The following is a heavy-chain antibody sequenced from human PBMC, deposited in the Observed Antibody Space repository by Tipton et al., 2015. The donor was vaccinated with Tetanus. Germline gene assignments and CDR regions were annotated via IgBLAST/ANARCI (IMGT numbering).Heavy chain of an antibody. Sequence: SLRLSCAASGFSIRDFGMNWVRQAPGQGLEWVSSISSRNSYIYYADSVKGRFTVSRDNAESSLYLQMNSLRPEDTAVYYCASGVTLDFWGKGTLVSVSS. CDR2: ISSRNSYI. CDR1: GFSIRDFG. CDR3: ASGVTLDF. V-gene: IGHV3-21*01. J-gene: IGHJ4*02. D-gene: IGHD3-10*01.